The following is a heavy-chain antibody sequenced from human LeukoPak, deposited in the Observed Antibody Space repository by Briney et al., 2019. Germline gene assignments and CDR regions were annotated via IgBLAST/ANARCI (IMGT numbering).Heavy chain of an antibody. V-gene: IGHV4-39*07. Sequence: PSETLSLTCTVSGGSISSSSYYWGWIRQPPGKGLEWIGSIYYSGSTNYNPSLKSRVTISVDTSKNQFSLKLSSVTAADTAVYYCARDPDYYDSSGSSGYFDLWGRGTLVTVSS. CDR2: IYYSGST. CDR1: GGSISSSSYY. J-gene: IGHJ2*01. CDR3: ARDPDYYDSSGSSGYFDL. D-gene: IGHD3-22*01.